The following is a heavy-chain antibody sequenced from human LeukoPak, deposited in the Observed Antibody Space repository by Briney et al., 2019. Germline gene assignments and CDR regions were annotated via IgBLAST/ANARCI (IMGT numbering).Heavy chain of an antibody. V-gene: IGHV1-46*01. CDR1: GYTFTSYY. J-gene: IGHJ4*02. CDR3: ARSPGRALAGNFDY. Sequence: ASVKVSCKASGYTFTSYYMHWVRQAPGQGLEWMGIINPSGGSTSSAQQFQGRVTMTRDTSPSTVYMELSSLRSEDTAVYYCARSPGRALAGNFDYWGQGTLVTVSS. D-gene: IGHD6-19*01. CDR2: INPSGGST.